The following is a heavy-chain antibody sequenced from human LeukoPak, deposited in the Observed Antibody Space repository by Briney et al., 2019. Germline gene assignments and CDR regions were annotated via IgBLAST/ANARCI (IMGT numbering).Heavy chain of an antibody. CDR1: GYTFTSYD. CDR3: ARGYRVLEWLLGRMTRYYFDY. V-gene: IGHV1-8*01. CDR2: MNPNSGNT. Sequence: ASVKVSCKASGYTFTSYDINWVRQATGQGLEWMGWMNPNSGNTGYAQKFQGRVTMTRNTSISTAYMELRSLRSEDTAVYYCARGYRVLEWLLGRMTRYYFDYWGQGTLVTVSS. J-gene: IGHJ4*02. D-gene: IGHD3-3*01.